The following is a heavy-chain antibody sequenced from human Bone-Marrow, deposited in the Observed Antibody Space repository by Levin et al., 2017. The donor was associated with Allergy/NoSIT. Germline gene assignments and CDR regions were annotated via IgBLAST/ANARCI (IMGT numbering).Heavy chain of an antibody. CDR1: GYSFIEYA. Sequence: GESLKISCKASGYSFIEYAIHWVRQAPGHSLEWMGWINAGSGNTRYSQNFQGRITFTADTAASTAHMDVTTLTSEDTAVYYCLIVTVARPVWGQGTRVIVSS. CDR2: INAGSGNT. V-gene: IGHV1-3*01. J-gene: IGHJ4*02. D-gene: IGHD6-19*01. CDR3: LIVTVARPV.